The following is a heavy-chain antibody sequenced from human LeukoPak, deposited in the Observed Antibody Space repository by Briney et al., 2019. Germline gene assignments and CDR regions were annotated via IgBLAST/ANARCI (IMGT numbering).Heavy chain of an antibody. V-gene: IGHV3-7*01. CDR1: GFTFSSYW. CDR3: ARVRRYCSSTSCSGYWFDP. J-gene: IGHJ5*02. CDR2: IKQVGSEK. Sequence: GALRLSCAASGFTFSSYWMSWVRQAPGKGLEWVANIKQVGSEKYYVDSVKGRFTISRDNAKNSLYLQMNSLRAEDTAVYYCARVRRYCSSTSCSGYWFDPWGQGTLVTVSS. D-gene: IGHD2-2*01.